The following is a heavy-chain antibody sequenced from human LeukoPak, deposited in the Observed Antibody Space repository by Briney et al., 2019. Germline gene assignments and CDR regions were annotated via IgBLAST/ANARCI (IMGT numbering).Heavy chain of an antibody. J-gene: IGHJ3*01. CDR3: ARGGDFGVPAPLGIDAFDF. V-gene: IGHV3-49*04. CDR2: IRSRAYAETT. CDR1: GFSFRDYA. D-gene: IGHD2-2*01. Sequence: GGSLRLSCTTSGFSFRDYALSWVRQAPGKGLEWVGFIRSRAYAETTEYAASVKGRFTISKDGSKTIAYLQMDSLKIEDTAVYCCARGGDFGVPAPLGIDAFDFWGQGTMVTVSS.